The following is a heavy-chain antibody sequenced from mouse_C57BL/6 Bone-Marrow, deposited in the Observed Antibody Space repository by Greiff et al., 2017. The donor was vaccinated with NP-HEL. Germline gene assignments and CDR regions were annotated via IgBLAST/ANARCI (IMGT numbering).Heavy chain of an antibody. CDR2: ISSGGDYI. Sequence: EVKLVESGEGLVKPGGSLKLSCAASGFTFSSYAMSWVRQTPEKRLEWVAYISSGGDYIYYADTVKGRFTISRDNARNTLYLQMSSLKSEDTAMYYCTRRRFIPIYSWYFDVWGTGTTVTVSS. V-gene: IGHV5S21*01. D-gene: IGHD1-1*01. CDR1: GFTFSSYA. CDR3: TRRRFIPIYSWYFDV. J-gene: IGHJ1*03.